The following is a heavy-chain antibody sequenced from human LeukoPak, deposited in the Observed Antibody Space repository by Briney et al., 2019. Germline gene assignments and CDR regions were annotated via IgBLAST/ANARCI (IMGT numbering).Heavy chain of an antibody. D-gene: IGHD6-13*01. V-gene: IGHV3-9*01. J-gene: IGHJ4*02. CDR2: ISWNSGSI. Sequence: GGSLRLSCAASGFTFDDYAMHWVRQAPGKGLEWVSGISWNSGSIGYADSVKGRFTISRDNSKNTLYLQMNSLRAEDTAVYYCARVGRRDSSSWYFDYWGQGTLVTVSS. CDR3: ARVGRRDSSSWYFDY. CDR1: GFTFDDYA.